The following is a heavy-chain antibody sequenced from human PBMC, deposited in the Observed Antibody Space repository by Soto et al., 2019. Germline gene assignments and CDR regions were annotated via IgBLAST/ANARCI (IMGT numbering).Heavy chain of an antibody. D-gene: IGHD1-20*01. CDR1: GLTFTNAW. CDR3: VNSGYYHGVDV. V-gene: IGHV3-15*07. CDR2: IKSKTDGGTI. J-gene: IGHJ6*02. Sequence: EVQLVESGGGLGKPGGSLRLSCEASGLTFTNAWMTWVRQAPGKGLEWVGRIKSKTDGGTIDYAAPVKGRFSISRDDSKNTLYLQMNSLTTEDTAVYYCVNSGYYHGVDVWCQGTTVIVSS.